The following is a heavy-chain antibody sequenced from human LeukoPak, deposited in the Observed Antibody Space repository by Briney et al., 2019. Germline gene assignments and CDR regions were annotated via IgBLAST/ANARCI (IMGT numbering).Heavy chain of an antibody. CDR2: ISYDGSNK. V-gene: IGHV3-30*18. Sequence: PGGSLRLSCAASGFTFSAYGMSWVRQSPRKRLEWVAVISYDGSNKYYADSVKGRFTISRDNSKNTLYLQMNSLRAEDTAVYYCAKDRWLRYYYFDYWGQGTLVTVSS. D-gene: IGHD5-12*01. J-gene: IGHJ4*02. CDR1: GFTFSAYG. CDR3: AKDRWLRYYYFDY.